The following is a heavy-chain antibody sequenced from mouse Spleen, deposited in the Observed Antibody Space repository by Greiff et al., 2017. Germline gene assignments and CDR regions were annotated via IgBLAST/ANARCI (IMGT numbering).Heavy chain of an antibody. CDR3: ARENGDYPYAMDY. CDR1: GYAFSSSW. Sequence: VQFQESGPELVKPGASVKISCKASGYAFSSSWMNWVKQRPGKGLEWIGRIYPGDGDTNYNGKFKGKATLTADKSSSTAYMQLSSLTSEDSAVYFCARENGDYPYAMDYWGQGTSVTVSS. V-gene: IGHV1-82*01. CDR2: IYPGDGDT. J-gene: IGHJ4*01. D-gene: IGHD2-13*01.